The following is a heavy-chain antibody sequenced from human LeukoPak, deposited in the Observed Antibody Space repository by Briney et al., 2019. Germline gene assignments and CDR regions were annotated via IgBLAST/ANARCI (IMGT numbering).Heavy chain of an antibody. CDR1: GFTFSSYW. J-gene: IGHJ4*02. CDR3: ARDRGYSGYDPEGFDY. D-gene: IGHD5-12*01. V-gene: IGHV3-7*01. CDR2: IKQDGSEK. Sequence: PGGSLRLSCAASGFTFSSYWMSWVRQAPGKGLEWVGNIKQDGSEKYYVDSVKGRFTISRDNDKNSLYLQMNSMRAEDTAVYYCARDRGYSGYDPEGFDYWGQGHLVTVSS.